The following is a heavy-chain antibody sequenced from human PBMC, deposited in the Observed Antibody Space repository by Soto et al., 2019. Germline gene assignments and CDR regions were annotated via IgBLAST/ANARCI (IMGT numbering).Heavy chain of an antibody. D-gene: IGHD6-13*01. CDR2: IYYSGST. CDR3: ARDGGYSSSWYWYFQH. Sequence: QVQLQESGPGLVKPSQTLSLTCTVSGGSISSGGYYWSWIRQHPGKGLEWIGYIYYSGSTYYNPSRKRRVTISVDTSKNQCSLKLSSVPAADTAVYYCARDGGYSSSWYWYFQHWGQGTLVTVSS. CDR1: GGSISSGGYY. V-gene: IGHV4-31*03. J-gene: IGHJ1*01.